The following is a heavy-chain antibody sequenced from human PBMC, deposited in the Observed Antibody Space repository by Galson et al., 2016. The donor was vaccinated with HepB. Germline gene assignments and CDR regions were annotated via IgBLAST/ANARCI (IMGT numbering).Heavy chain of an antibody. D-gene: IGHD1-1*01. CDR2: INSGSTYI. V-gene: IGHV3-21*01. CDR3: ARVSGDVERLGGLDY. CDR1: GFTFSYCT. Sequence: SLRLSCAASGFTFSYCTMAWVRQAPGKGLEWVSSINSGSTYIYYAGSVKGRFTISRDNAKNSLYLQMDSLRADDTAIYYCARVSGDVERLGGLDYWGQGTLVTVSS. J-gene: IGHJ4*02.